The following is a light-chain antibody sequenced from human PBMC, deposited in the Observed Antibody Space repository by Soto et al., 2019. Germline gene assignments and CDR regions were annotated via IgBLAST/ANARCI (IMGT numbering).Light chain of an antibody. CDR3: QVWEATGDQVG. J-gene: IGLJ2*01. CDR1: NVGSRS. V-gene: IGLV3-21*01. Sequence: SYELTQPPSVSVAPGETARISCGGNNVGSRSVHWYQQKPGQAPFLVIYYDSDRPSGIPERVSGSNSGNTATLIISRVEAGDEADYYCQVWEATGDQVGFGGGTKRTVL. CDR2: YDS.